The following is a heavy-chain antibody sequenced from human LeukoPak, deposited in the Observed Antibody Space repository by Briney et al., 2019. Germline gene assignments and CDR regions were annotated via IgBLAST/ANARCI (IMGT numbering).Heavy chain of an antibody. Sequence: GGSLRLSCAASGFTFSSYSMNWVRQAPGKGLEWVSYISSSSSTIYYADSVKGRFTISRDNAKNSRYLQMNSLRDEDTAVYYCARDPIPGYYDSSGYFNYWYFDLWGRGTLVTVSS. CDR2: ISSSSSTI. D-gene: IGHD3-22*01. J-gene: IGHJ2*01. CDR3: ARDPIPGYYDSSGYFNYWYFDL. CDR1: GFTFSSYS. V-gene: IGHV3-48*02.